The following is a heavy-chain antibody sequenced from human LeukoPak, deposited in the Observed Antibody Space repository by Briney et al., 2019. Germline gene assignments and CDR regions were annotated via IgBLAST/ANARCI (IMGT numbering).Heavy chain of an antibody. CDR1: GGSISSYY. Sequence: SETLSLTCTVSGGSISSYYWSWIRQPAGKGLEWIGRIYTSGSTNYNPSLNSRVTISIDTSKNKFSLKLTSVTAADTAVYYCARTSNYWSPYFDYWGQGALVTVSS. J-gene: IGHJ4*02. D-gene: IGHD1-1*01. CDR2: IYTSGST. V-gene: IGHV4-4*07. CDR3: ARTSNYWSPYFDY.